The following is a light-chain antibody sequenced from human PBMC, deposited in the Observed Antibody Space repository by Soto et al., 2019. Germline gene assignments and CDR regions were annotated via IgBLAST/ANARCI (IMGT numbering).Light chain of an antibody. Sequence: QSALTQPASVSGSPGQSITISCTGTSSDVGSYNLVSWSQHHPGKAPKLMIYEVSKRPSGVSNRFSGSKSGNTASLTTSGLQAEDEAAYYCCSYAGSSTLVFGTGTKLTVL. CDR2: EVS. V-gene: IGLV2-23*02. CDR1: SSDVGSYNL. J-gene: IGLJ1*01. CDR3: CSYAGSSTLV.